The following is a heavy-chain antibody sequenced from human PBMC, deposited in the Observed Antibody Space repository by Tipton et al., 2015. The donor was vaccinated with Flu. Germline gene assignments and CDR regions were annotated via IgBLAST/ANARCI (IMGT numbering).Heavy chain of an antibody. J-gene: IGHJ5*02. CDR2: ISGSGGST. Sequence: SLRLSCAASGFTFSSYAMSWVRQAPGKGLEWVSAISGSGGSTYYADSVKGRFTISRDNSKDTLYLQMNSLRAEDTAVYYCAKDRSWAVAGTRRNWFDPWGQGTLVTVSS. CDR3: AKDRSWAVAGTRRNWFDP. D-gene: IGHD6-19*01. CDR1: GFTFSSYA. V-gene: IGHV3-23*01.